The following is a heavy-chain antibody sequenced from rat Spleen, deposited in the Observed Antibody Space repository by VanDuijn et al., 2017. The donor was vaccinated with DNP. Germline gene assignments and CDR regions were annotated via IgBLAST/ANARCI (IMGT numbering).Heavy chain of an antibody. CDR3: ASTLVNYGTYGYYAMDA. V-gene: IGHV2-41*01. CDR2: IWNTGGT. J-gene: IGHJ4*01. Sequence: QVQLKESGPGLVQPSQTLSLTCTVSGFSLTSYNVHWVRQPPGKGLEWMGIIWNTGGTRYNSAPKSRLTIIKDTSKSQVFLKMNSLQTEDTATYYCASTLVNYGTYGYYAMDAWGQGTSVTVSS. D-gene: IGHD1-3*01. CDR1: GFSLTSYN.